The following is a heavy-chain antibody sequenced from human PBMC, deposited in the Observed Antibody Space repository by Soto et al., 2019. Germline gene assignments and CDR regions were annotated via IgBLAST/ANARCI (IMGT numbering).Heavy chain of an antibody. J-gene: IGHJ4*02. CDR3: ARDRGYPALLDY. Sequence: QVQLVESGGGVVQPGRSLRLSCAASGFTFSSYAIHWVRQAPGKGLEWVAVISYDGSNKYYADSVKGRFTISRDNSKNTLYLQMNSLRAEDTAVYYCARDRGYPALLDYWGQGTLVTVSS. V-gene: IGHV3-30-3*01. CDR2: ISYDGSNK. CDR1: GFTFSSYA. D-gene: IGHD5-12*01.